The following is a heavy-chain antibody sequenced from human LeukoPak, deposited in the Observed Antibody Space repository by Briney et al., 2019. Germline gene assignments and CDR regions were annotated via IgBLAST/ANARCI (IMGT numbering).Heavy chain of an antibody. CDR2: INPNSGGT. V-gene: IGHV1-2*02. Sequence: ASVKVSCKASGYTFTGYYMHWVRQAPGQGLELMGWINPNSGGTNYAQKFQGRVTMTRDTSISTAYMELSRLRSDDTAVYYCARDQYSSGWPNFDYWGQGTLVTVSS. CDR1: GYTFTGYY. CDR3: ARDQYSSGWPNFDY. D-gene: IGHD6-19*01. J-gene: IGHJ4*02.